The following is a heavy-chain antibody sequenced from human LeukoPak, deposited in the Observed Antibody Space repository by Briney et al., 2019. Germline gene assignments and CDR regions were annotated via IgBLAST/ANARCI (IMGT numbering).Heavy chain of an antibody. D-gene: IGHD3-10*01. CDR1: GFTFDDYA. V-gene: IGHV3-43D*04. J-gene: IGHJ6*04. Sequence: GSLRLSCAASGFTFDDYAMHWVRQAPGKGLEWVSLISWDGGGTYYADSVKGRFTISRDNSKNSLYLQMNSLRAEDTALYYCAKDIAPRGVITIYYYYYGMDVWGKGTTVTVSS. CDR3: AKDIAPRGVITIYYYYYGMDV. CDR2: ISWDGGGT.